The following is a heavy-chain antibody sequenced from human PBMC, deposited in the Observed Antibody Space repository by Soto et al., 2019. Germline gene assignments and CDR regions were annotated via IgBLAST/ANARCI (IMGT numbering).Heavy chain of an antibody. V-gene: IGHV3-11*01. Sequence: GGSLRLSCAASGFTFSDYYMSWIRQAPGKGLEWVSYISSSGSTIYYADSVKGRFTISRDNAKNSLYLQMNSLRAEDTAMYYCARGSSNLYGDYGYFQHWGQGTLVTVSS. CDR2: ISSSGSTI. CDR3: ARGSSNLYGDYGYFQH. CDR1: GFTFSDYY. J-gene: IGHJ1*01. D-gene: IGHD4-17*01.